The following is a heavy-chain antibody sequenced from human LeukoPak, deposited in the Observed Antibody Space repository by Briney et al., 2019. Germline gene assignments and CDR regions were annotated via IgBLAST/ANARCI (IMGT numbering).Heavy chain of an antibody. CDR3: DF. CDR2: IYYSGNT. J-gene: IGHJ4*02. V-gene: IGHV4-39*01. D-gene: IGHD3/OR15-3a*01. Sequence: SETLSLTCTVSGDSISSSKKYWGWVRQPPGKGLEWIGSIYYSGNTYYNPSLKSRVTISLDTSRNQFSLRLSSDCARAQGNGLIDFWGQGTLVTVSS. CDR1: GDSISSSKKY.